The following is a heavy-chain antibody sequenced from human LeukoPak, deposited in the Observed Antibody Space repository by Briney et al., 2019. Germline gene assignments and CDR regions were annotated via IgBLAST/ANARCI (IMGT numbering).Heavy chain of an antibody. Sequence: SETLSLTCAVYGGSFSGYYWTWIRQPAGKGLEWIGHIYHTGSTKYNPSLKNRVTILIDTSKNQFSLRLNSVTAADTAVYYCARVMAVNPDWFDPWGQGTLVTVSS. J-gene: IGHJ5*02. V-gene: IGHV4-59*08. CDR3: ARVMAVNPDWFDP. CDR1: GGSFSGYY. CDR2: IYHTGST. D-gene: IGHD5-24*01.